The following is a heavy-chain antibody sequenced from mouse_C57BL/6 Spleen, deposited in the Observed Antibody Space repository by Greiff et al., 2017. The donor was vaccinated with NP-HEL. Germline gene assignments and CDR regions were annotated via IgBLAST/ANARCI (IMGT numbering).Heavy chain of an antibody. Sequence: QVQLQQPGAELVKPGASVKMSCKASGYTFTSYWITWVKQRPGQGLEWIGDIYPGSGSTNYNEKFKSKATLTVDTSSRTACRQLSSLTSEDSSVYYWARRYYGSSPYYFDYWGQGTTLTVSS. CDR2: IYPGSGST. CDR1: GYTFTSYW. J-gene: IGHJ2*01. CDR3: ARRYYGSSPYYFDY. V-gene: IGHV1-55*01. D-gene: IGHD1-1*01.